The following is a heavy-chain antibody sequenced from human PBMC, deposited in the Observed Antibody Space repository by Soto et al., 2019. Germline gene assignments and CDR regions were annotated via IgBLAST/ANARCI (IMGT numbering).Heavy chain of an antibody. D-gene: IGHD3-3*01. CDR1: GGTFSSYA. Sequence: ASVKVSCKASGGTFSSYAISWVRQAPGQGLEWMGGIIPIFGTANYAQKFQGRVTITADESTSSVYMELSSLRSEDTAVYYCARIHDFWSGYKDYYGMDVWGQGTTVTVYS. J-gene: IGHJ6*02. CDR3: ARIHDFWSGYKDYYGMDV. V-gene: IGHV1-69*13. CDR2: IIPIFGTA.